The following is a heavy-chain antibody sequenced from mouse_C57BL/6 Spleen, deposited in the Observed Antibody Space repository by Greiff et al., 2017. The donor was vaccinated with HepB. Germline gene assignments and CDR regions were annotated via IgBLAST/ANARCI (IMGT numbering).Heavy chain of an antibody. CDR2: IYPGDGDT. J-gene: IGHJ2*01. D-gene: IGHD1-1*01. V-gene: IGHV1-80*01. CDR1: GYAFSSYW. Sequence: VMLVESGAELVKPGASVKISCKASGYAFSSYWMNWVKQRPGKGLEWIGQIYPGDGDTNYNGKFKGKATLTADKSSSTAYMQLSSLTSEDSAVYFCARPSFITTVVPLFDYWGQGTTLTVSS. CDR3: ARPSFITTVVPLFDY.